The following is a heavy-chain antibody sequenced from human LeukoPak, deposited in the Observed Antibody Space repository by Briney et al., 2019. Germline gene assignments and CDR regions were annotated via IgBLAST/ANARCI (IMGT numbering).Heavy chain of an antibody. V-gene: IGHV1-18*01. CDR3: ARDRSIGRDGYKALGY. D-gene: IGHD5-24*01. Sequence: ASVKVSCKASGYTFTSYGISWVRQAPGQGLEWMGWISAYNGNTNYAQKLQGRDTMTTDTSTSTAYMELRSLRSDDTAVYYCARDRSIGRDGYKALGYWGQGTLVTVSS. CDR2: ISAYNGNT. CDR1: GYTFTSYG. J-gene: IGHJ4*02.